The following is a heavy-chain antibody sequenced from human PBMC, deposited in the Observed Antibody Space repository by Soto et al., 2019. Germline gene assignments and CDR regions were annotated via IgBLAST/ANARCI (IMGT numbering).Heavy chain of an antibody. J-gene: IGHJ4*02. Sequence: QITLKESGLTLVKPTQTLTLTCTFSGLSLSTSGVGVGWIRQPPGKALEWLALIYWDDDKRYSPSLKSRLTITKDTSKNQVVLTMTNMHPVDTATYYCAHAAAGTATIDYWGQGTLVTVSS. CDR3: AHAAAGTATIDY. D-gene: IGHD6-13*01. CDR1: GLSLSTSGVG. V-gene: IGHV2-5*02. CDR2: IYWDDDK.